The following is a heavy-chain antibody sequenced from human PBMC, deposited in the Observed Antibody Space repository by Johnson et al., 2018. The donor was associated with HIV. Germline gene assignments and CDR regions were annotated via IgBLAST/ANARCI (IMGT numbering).Heavy chain of an antibody. CDR1: GFTFSSYA. CDR2: ISYDGSNK. V-gene: IGHV3-30*14. CDR3: ATCSDQVLLGGDAFDI. J-gene: IGHJ3*02. Sequence: QVQLVESVGGVVQPGRSLRLSCAASGFTFSSYAMHWVRQAPGKGLEWVAVISYDGSNKYYADSVKGRFTISRENAKNSLYLQMNSLRAGDTAVYYCATCSDQVLLGGDAFDIWGQGTMVTVSS. D-gene: IGHD3-16*01.